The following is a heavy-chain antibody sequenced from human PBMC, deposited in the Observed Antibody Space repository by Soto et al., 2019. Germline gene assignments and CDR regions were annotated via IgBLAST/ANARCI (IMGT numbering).Heavy chain of an antibody. D-gene: IGHD5-18*01. Sequence: VQLVQSGAEVKKPGASVKVSCKASGYTFSNFGISWVRLAPGQGLEWMGWITAYNGNTHYAQNFQGRVTMTTDTSTRPAYMDLRSLRSDDTAIYYCARFGRGFSSAFDFDYWGQGTLVTVSS. CDR2: ITAYNGNT. CDR3: ARFGRGFSSAFDFDY. J-gene: IGHJ4*02. V-gene: IGHV1-18*01. CDR1: GYTFSNFG.